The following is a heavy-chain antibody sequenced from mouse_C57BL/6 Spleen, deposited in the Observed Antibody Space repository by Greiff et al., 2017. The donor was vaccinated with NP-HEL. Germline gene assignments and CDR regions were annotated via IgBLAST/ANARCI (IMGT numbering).Heavy chain of an antibody. CDR2: IYPGSGST. Sequence: QVQLQQPGAELVKPGASVKMSCKASGYTFTSYWITWVKQRPGQGLEWIGDIYPGSGSTNYNQKFKDKATLTVDKSSSTAYMQLSSLTSEDSAVYYCARGFITTVVAPAMDYWGQGTSVTVSS. V-gene: IGHV1-55*01. CDR3: ARGFITTVVAPAMDY. D-gene: IGHD1-1*01. CDR1: GYTFTSYW. J-gene: IGHJ4*01.